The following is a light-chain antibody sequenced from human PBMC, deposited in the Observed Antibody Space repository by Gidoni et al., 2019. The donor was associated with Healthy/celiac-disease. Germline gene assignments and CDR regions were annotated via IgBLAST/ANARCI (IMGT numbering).Light chain of an antibody. CDR2: WSS. J-gene: IGKJ2*01. CDR1: QSVLYSSNNTNY. CDR3: QQYYSTPYT. Sequence: DTVMTQSPDSLAVSLGERATINCKSSQSVLYSSNNTNYLAWYQQKPGQTPKLLIYWSSTRESGVPDRFSGGGSGTDFTLTISSLQAEDVAVYYCQQYYSTPYTFGQGTKLEIK. V-gene: IGKV4-1*01.